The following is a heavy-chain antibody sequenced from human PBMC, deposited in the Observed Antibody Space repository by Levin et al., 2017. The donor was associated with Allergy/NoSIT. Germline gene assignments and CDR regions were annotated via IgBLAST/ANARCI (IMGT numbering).Heavy chain of an antibody. J-gene: IGHJ6*02. CDR2: ISGSGGST. V-gene: IGHV3-23*01. Sequence: GGSLRLSCAASGFTFSSYAMSWVRQAPGKGLEWVSAISGSGGSTYYADSVKGRFTISRDNSKNTLYLQMNSLRAEDTAVYYCATHRMGRGGNYYYGMDVWGQGTTVTVSS. CDR3: ATHRMGRGGNYYYGMDV. D-gene: IGHD3-16*01. CDR1: GFTFSSYA.